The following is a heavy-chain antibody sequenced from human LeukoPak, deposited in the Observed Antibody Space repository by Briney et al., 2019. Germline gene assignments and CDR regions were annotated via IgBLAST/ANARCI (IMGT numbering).Heavy chain of an antibody. CDR2: IWYDGRDK. CDR3: AKDPYSYGSYFDY. J-gene: IGHJ4*02. D-gene: IGHD5-18*01. Sequence: GGSLRLCCAASGFTFSGCGVHWVRQAPVKGLERVAFIWYDGRDKYYADSVKGRFTISRDNSKNTLYLQMNSLRAEDTAIYYCAKDPYSYGSYFDYWGQGTLVTVSS. CDR1: GFTFSGCG. V-gene: IGHV3-30*02.